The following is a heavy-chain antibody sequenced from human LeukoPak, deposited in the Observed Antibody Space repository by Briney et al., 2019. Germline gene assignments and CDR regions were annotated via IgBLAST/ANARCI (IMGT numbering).Heavy chain of an antibody. CDR1: GFTFSSYW. CDR3: AREDSSGYFGSL. Sequence: GGSLRLSCAASGFTFSSYWMSWVRQAPGKGREGVANIKQDGSEKYYVDSVKGRFTTSRDNAKNSLYLQMNSLRAEDTAVYYCAREDSSGYFGSLWGQGTLVTVSS. D-gene: IGHD3-22*01. J-gene: IGHJ4*02. V-gene: IGHV3-7*01. CDR2: IKQDGSEK.